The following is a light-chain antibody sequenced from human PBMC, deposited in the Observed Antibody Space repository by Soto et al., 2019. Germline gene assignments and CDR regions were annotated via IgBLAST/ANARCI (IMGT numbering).Light chain of an antibody. CDR2: GTS. Sequence: EIVMTQSPATLSVSPGDRVTLSCRASERVGSNVAWYQHKPGQAPRLLIYGTSVRATGIPDRVSGSGSETEFTITISSLQYEDFAVYYCQKWIRWTFGQGTRLELK. CDR1: ERVGSN. V-gene: IGKV3-15*01. CDR3: QKWIRWT. J-gene: IGKJ1*01.